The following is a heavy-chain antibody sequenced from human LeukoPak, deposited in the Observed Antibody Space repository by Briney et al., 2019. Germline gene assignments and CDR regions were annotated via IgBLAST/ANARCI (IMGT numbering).Heavy chain of an antibody. Sequence: PGGSLRLSCAASGFTFSDYWMSWVRQAPGKGLQWVANMKPDGSEKYYADSVKGRFTISRDNAKNTVYLQMSSLRADDTAVYYCGRELDGSVDYWGQGTLVTVSS. V-gene: IGHV3-7*01. CDR2: MKPDGSEK. CDR3: GRELDGSVDY. D-gene: IGHD3-10*01. J-gene: IGHJ4*02. CDR1: GFTFSDYW.